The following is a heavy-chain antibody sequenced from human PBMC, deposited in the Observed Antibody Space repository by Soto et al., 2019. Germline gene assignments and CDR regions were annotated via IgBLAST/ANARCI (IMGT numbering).Heavy chain of an antibody. J-gene: IGHJ4*02. CDR3: ARHYYDILTGYFEFDY. Sequence: GGSLRLSCAAPGFAFSSYAMSRVRQAPGKGLEWVSAISGSGGSTYYADSVKGRFTISRDNSKNTLYLQMNSLRAEDTAVYYCARHYYDILTGYFEFDYWGQGTLVTVSS. CDR2: ISGSGGST. CDR1: GFAFSSYA. V-gene: IGHV3-23*01. D-gene: IGHD3-9*01.